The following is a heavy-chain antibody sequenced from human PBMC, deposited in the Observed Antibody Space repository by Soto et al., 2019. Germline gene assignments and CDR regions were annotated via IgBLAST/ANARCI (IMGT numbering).Heavy chain of an antibody. J-gene: IGHJ4*02. CDR1: GYTFTSYG. CDR3: ARVALVVITTYYFDY. D-gene: IGHD3-22*01. Sequence: ASVKVSCKASGYTFTSYGISWVRQAPGQGLEWMGWISAYNGNTNYARKLQGRVTMTTDTSTSTAYMELRSLRSDDTAGYYCARVALVVITTYYFDYWGQGTLVTVSS. V-gene: IGHV1-18*01. CDR2: ISAYNGNT.